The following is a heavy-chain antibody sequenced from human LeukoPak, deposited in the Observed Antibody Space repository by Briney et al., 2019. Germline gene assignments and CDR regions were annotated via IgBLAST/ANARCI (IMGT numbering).Heavy chain of an antibody. D-gene: IGHD5-18*01. V-gene: IGHV1-3*03. Sequence: ASVKVSCKASGYTFTSYAMHWVRQTPGQRLEWMGWINAGNGNRKYSQEFQDRVTITRDTSASTAYMELSSLRSEDMAVYYCARWGDTAYDYWGQGTLVTVPS. J-gene: IGHJ4*02. CDR3: ARWGDTAYDY. CDR1: GYTFTSYA. CDR2: INAGNGNR.